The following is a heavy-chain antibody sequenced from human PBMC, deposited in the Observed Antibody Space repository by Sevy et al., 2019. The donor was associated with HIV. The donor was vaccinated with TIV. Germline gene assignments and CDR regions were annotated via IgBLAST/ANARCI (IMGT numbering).Heavy chain of an antibody. V-gene: IGHV3-15*01. CDR2: IKSKSDGGTT. Sequence: GGSLRLSCAASGFSFRETWMSWVRQGPGKGLELVGRIKSKSDGGTTDYAAPVKGRFTISRDDSKTTLYLQMNSLKTEDTALYYCTTMGYPGGFDIWGQGTMVTVSS. J-gene: IGHJ3*02. D-gene: IGHD3-16*02. CDR1: GFSFRETW. CDR3: TTMGYPGGFDI.